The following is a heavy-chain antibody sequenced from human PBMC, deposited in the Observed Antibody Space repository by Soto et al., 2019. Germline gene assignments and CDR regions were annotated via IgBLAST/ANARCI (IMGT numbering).Heavy chain of an antibody. CDR2: IYYSGST. CDR1: GGSISSYY. V-gene: IGHV4-59*01. J-gene: IGHJ6*02. Sequence: SETLSLTCTVSGGSISSYYWSWIRQPPGKGLEWIGYIYYSGSTNYNPSLKSRVTISVDTSKNQFSLKLSSVTAADTAVYYCARALVVVAATSDYGMDVWGQGTTVTVSS. D-gene: IGHD2-15*01. CDR3: ARALVVVAATSDYGMDV.